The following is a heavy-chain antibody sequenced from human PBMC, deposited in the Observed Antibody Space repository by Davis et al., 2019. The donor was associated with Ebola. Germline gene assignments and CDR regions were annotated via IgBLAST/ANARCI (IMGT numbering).Heavy chain of an antibody. J-gene: IGHJ4*02. Sequence: SVKVSCKASGGTFSSYAISWVRQAPGQGPEWMGGIIPMFGSANYAPKFQGRVTITADEFTSTAYMELSSLRSEDTAVYYCAGVGSRDYFDYWGQGTLVTVSS. CDR3: AGVGSRDYFDY. D-gene: IGHD2-2*03. V-gene: IGHV1-69*13. CDR1: GGTFSSYA. CDR2: IIPMFGSA.